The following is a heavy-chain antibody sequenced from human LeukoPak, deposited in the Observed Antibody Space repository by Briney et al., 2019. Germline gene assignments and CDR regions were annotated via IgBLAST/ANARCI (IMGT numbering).Heavy chain of an antibody. CDR1: GGSISSYY. CDR3: ARSGSYANDAFDI. D-gene: IGHD1-26*01. CDR2: MYLSGNT. Sequence: SETLSLTCSVSGGSISSYYWSWIRQPAGKGLEWIGRMYLSGNTNYNPSLKSRVTTSPDTSKNQFSLKLSSVTAADTAVYYCARSGSYANDAFDIWGQGTMVTVSS. V-gene: IGHV4-4*07. J-gene: IGHJ3*02.